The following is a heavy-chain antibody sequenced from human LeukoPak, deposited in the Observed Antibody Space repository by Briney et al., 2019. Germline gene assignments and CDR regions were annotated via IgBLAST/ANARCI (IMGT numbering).Heavy chain of an antibody. CDR3: ARDGPTVTTIIDP. V-gene: IGHV1-2*02. CDR2: INPNSGGT. J-gene: IGHJ5*02. D-gene: IGHD4-11*01. CDR1: GYTFTGYY. Sequence: ASVKVSCKASGYTFTGYYMHWVRQAPGQGLEWMGWINPNSGGTNYAQKFQGRVTMTRDTSISTAYMELSRLRSDDTAVYYCARDGPTVTTIIDPWGQGTLVTVSS.